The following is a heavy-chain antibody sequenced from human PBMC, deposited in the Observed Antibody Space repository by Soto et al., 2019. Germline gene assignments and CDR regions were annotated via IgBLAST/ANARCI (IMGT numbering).Heavy chain of an antibody. D-gene: IGHD3-22*01. CDR1: GFFFSDYS. V-gene: IGHV3-21*01. CDR3: ASSDRSGFGFDY. CDR2: ISTNSRYI. J-gene: IGHJ4*02. Sequence: GGSLRLSCAASGFFFSDYSMNWVRQAPGKGLEWVSYISTNSRYIYYADSVKGRFTISRDDATNSLYLQMDSLTPEDTALYYCASSDRSGFGFDYWGQGTLVTVSS.